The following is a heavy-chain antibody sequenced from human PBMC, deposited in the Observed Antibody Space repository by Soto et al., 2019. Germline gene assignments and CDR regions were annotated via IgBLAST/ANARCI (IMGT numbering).Heavy chain of an antibody. CDR2: IIPIFGTA. Sequence: SVKVSCKASGGTFSSYAISWVRQAPGQGLEWMGGIIPIFGTANYAQKFQGRVTVTADESTSTAYMELSSLRSEDTAVYYCASRKEGYYYYGMDVWGQGTTVTVSS. CDR1: GGTFSSYA. V-gene: IGHV1-69*13. J-gene: IGHJ6*02. CDR3: ASRKEGYYYYGMDV.